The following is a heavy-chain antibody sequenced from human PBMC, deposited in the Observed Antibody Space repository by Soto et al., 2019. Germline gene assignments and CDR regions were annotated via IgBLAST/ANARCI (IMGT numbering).Heavy chain of an antibody. Sequence: GGSLRLSCAASGFTFSSFAMSWVRQAPGKGLEWVSAISGSGRSTYYADSVKGRFTISRDNSKNTLYLQMNSLGAEDTALYYCARMDTSMVPDDYWGQGTLVTVSS. D-gene: IGHD5-18*01. CDR3: ARMDTSMVPDDY. V-gene: IGHV3-23*01. J-gene: IGHJ4*02. CDR1: GFTFSSFA. CDR2: ISGSGRST.